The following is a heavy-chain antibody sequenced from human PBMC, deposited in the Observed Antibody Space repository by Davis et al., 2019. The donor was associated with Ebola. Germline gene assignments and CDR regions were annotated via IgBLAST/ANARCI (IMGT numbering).Heavy chain of an antibody. D-gene: IGHD2-2*02. Sequence: PSETLSFTCSISGGSLSNYYWSWIRQPPGKRLEWIGEINHSGSTNYNPSLKSRVTISVDTSKNQFSLKLSSVTAADTAVYYCARAQDIVVVPAAIGGDAFDIWGQGTMVTVSS. J-gene: IGHJ3*02. V-gene: IGHV4-34*01. CDR1: GGSLSNYY. CDR3: ARAQDIVVVPAAIGGDAFDI. CDR2: INHSGST.